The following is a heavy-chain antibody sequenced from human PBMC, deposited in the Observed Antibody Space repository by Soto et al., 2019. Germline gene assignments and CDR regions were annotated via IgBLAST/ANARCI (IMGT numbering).Heavy chain of an antibody. V-gene: IGHV3-66*01. J-gene: IGHJ4*02. CDR3: AASSNWKWDS. CDR2: VYAGGDT. CDR1: GFTVNNNY. Sequence: GGSLRLSCAASGFTVNNNYMSWVRQAPGKGLEWVSIVYAGGDTYYADSVKGRFTISRDNFKNTLYLQMNSLRAEDTAIYYCAASSNWKWDSWGQGTLVTVSS. D-gene: IGHD1-1*01.